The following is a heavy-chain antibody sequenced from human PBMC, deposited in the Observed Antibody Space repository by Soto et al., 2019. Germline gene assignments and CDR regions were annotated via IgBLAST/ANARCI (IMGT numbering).Heavy chain of an antibody. J-gene: IGHJ4*02. Sequence: PGESLKISCKASGYAFMTRYIGWARQMPGKGLEWVGIIYPGDSETRYSPSFQGRVTISADESINTVYLQWSSLKASDTAIYYCARQSRLGGGTSYWGQGTLVTVSS. CDR3: ARQSRLGGGTSY. CDR1: GYAFMTRY. V-gene: IGHV5-51*01. D-gene: IGHD3-16*01. CDR2: IYPGDSET.